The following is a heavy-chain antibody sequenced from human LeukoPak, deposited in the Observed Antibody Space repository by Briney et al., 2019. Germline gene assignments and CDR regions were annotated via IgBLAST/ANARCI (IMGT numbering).Heavy chain of an antibody. J-gene: IGHJ4*02. CDR1: GFTFSSYA. CDR3: SREWGNGNDLRPDY. Sequence: GGSLRLSCAASGFTFSSYAMSWFRQAPGKGLEWIGFIRSSIYGGTPKAAASVKGRFIFSRDDSKGVAYLRMNSLKTEDTAVYYCSREWGNGNDLRPDYWGQGTLVTVSS. D-gene: IGHD1-1*01. V-gene: IGHV3-49*03. CDR2: IRSSIYGGTP.